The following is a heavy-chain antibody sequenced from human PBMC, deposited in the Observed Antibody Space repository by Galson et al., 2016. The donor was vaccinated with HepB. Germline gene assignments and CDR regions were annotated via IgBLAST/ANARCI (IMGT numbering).Heavy chain of an antibody. J-gene: IGHJ6*02. V-gene: IGHV3-48*02. CDR2: FSSSSSTL. D-gene: IGHD6-19*01. Sequence: SLRLSCAASGFTFSSYSMNWVRQAPGKGLEWVSYFSSSSSTLYYADSVKGRFTISRDNAKNSLYLQMNSLRDEDTAVYYCARDLSSGWYSPYYYYGMDVWGQGTTVTVSS. CDR3: ARDLSSGWYSPYYYYGMDV. CDR1: GFTFSSYS.